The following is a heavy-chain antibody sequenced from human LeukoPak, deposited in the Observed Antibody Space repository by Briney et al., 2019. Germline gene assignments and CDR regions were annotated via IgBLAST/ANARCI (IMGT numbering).Heavy chain of an antibody. CDR3: ASSHDSSGND. D-gene: IGHD3-22*01. V-gene: IGHV3-7*01. CDR1: GFSFSNSW. CDR2: INYDGRQK. J-gene: IGHJ4*02. Sequence: GGSLRLSCVASGFSFSNSWMAWVRQAPGKGLEWVGNINYDGRQKYYADSVKGRFTISRDNAKNSLYLDVNSLRADDTAVYSCASSHDSSGNDWGQGAMVTVSS.